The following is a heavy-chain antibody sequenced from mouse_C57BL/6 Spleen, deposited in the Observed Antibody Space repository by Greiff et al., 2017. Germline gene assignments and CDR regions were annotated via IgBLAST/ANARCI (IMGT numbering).Heavy chain of an antibody. D-gene: IGHD1-1*01. J-gene: IGHJ2*01. CDR3: ARIYYYGSSVYYFDY. CDR1: GFTFSDYG. CDR2: ISSGSSTI. V-gene: IGHV5-17*01. Sequence: EVQVVESGGGLVKPGGSLKLSCAASGFTFSDYGMHWVRQAPEKGLEWVAYISSGSSTIYYADTVKGRFTISRDNAKNTLFLQMTSLRSEDTAMYYCARIYYYGSSVYYFDYWGQGTTLTVSS.